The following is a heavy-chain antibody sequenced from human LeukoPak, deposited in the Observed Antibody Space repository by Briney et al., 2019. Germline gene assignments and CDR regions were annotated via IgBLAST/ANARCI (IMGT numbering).Heavy chain of an antibody. J-gene: IGHJ5*02. V-gene: IGHV4-59*01. D-gene: IGHD1-26*01. CDR3: ARALSGSYSGWFDP. CDR2: IYYSGST. CDR1: GGSISSYY. Sequence: KTSETLSLTCTVSGGSISSYYWSWIRQPPGKGLEWIGYIYYSGSTNYNPSLKSRVTISVDTSKNQFSLKLSSVTAADTAVYYCARALSGSYSGWFDPWGQGTLVTVSS.